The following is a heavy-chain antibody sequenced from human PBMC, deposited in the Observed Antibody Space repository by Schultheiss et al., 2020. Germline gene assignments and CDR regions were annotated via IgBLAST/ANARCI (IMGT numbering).Heavy chain of an antibody. D-gene: IGHD5-12*01. CDR1: GFTFSSYY. J-gene: IGHJ4*02. CDR2: ISSSSSTI. V-gene: IGHV3-48*02. Sequence: GWSLRLSCAASGFTFSSYYMNWVRQAPGKGLEWVSYISSSSSTIKYADSVKGRFTISRNNGKNSLYLQMNSLRDEDTAVYYCARNGFSGHDYFDYWGQGTLVTVSS. CDR3: ARNGFSGHDYFDY.